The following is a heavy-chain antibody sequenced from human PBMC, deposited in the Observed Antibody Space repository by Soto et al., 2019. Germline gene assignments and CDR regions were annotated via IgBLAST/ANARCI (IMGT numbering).Heavy chain of an antibody. CDR1: VFTFSSYA. D-gene: IGHD2-21*01. V-gene: IGHV3-23*01. J-gene: IGHJ4*02. CDR3: AKDSEWGVRWPETIVVGY. Sequence: GGSLRLSCSASVFTFSSYAMSWVRQAPGKGLEWVSAISGSGGSTYYADSVKGRFTISRDNSKNTLYLQMNSLRAEDTAVYYGAKDSEWGVRWPETIVVGYWGQGTLVTVSS. CDR2: ISGSGGST.